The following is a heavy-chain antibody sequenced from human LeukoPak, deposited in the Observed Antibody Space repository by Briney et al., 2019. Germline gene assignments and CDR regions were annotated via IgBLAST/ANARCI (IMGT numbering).Heavy chain of an antibody. CDR3: AKSSSGGWNLLGDTFDI. Sequence: PGGSLRLSCAASGFTFSSHGIHWVRQAPGKGLEWVAVISYAGSDKYYADSVKGRFTISRDNSKNTLYLQMNSLGAEDTAVYYCAKSSSGGWNLLGDTFDIWGQGTMVTVSS. D-gene: IGHD1-7*01. V-gene: IGHV3-30*18. CDR1: GFTFSSHG. J-gene: IGHJ3*02. CDR2: ISYAGSDK.